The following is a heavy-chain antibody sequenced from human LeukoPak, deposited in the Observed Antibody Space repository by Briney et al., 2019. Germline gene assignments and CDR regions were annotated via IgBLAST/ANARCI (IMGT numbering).Heavy chain of an antibody. J-gene: IGHJ4*02. Sequence: QPGGSLRLSCAASRVTFSNYAMTWVRQAPGKGLEWVAGVSGSGAGTYYADSVKGRFTISRDNSRNTLYLQMNSLRAEDTAVYYCAKAGIVGAPGRFDYWGQGTLVTVSS. CDR1: RVTFSNYA. CDR2: VSGSGAGT. D-gene: IGHD1-26*01. V-gene: IGHV3-23*01. CDR3: AKAGIVGAPGRFDY.